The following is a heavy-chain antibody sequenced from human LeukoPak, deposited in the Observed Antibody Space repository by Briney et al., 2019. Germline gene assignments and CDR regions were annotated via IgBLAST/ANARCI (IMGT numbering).Heavy chain of an antibody. CDR2: IYYSGST. D-gene: IGHD3-3*01. Sequence: SETLSLTCTVSGGSISSGDYYWSWIRQPPGKGLEWIGYIYYSGSTYYNPSLKSRVTISVDTSKNQFSLKLSSVTAADTAVYYCARATVYYDFWSGYSSWFDPWGQGTLVTVSS. CDR1: GGSISSGDYY. CDR3: ARATVYYDFWSGYSSWFDP. J-gene: IGHJ5*02. V-gene: IGHV4-30-4*01.